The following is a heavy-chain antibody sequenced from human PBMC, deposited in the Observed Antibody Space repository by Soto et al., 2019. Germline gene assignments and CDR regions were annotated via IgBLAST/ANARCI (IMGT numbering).Heavy chain of an antibody. D-gene: IGHD6-13*01. CDR3: ARPRSSSRNYYGMDV. J-gene: IGHJ6*02. CDR1: GFSFTTYW. Sequence: PGESLKISCKGSGFSFTTYWIAWVRQMPGKGLEWMGIIYPGDSDTRYSPSFQGQVTISADKSISTAYLQWSSQKASDTAMYYCARPRSSSRNYYGMDVWGQGTTVTVSS. V-gene: IGHV5-51*01. CDR2: IYPGDSDT.